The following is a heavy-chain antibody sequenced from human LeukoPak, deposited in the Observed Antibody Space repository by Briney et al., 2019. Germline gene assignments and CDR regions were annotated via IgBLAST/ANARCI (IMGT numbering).Heavy chain of an antibody. CDR2: ISGSGGST. D-gene: IGHD6-13*01. Sequence: GGSLRLSCAASGFTFSSYSMNWVRQAPGKGLEWVSAISGSGGSTYYADSVKGRFTISRDNSKNTLYLQMNSLRAEDTAVYYCAKGLEGIAAADLQHWGQGTLVTVSS. J-gene: IGHJ1*01. V-gene: IGHV3-23*01. CDR1: GFTFSSYS. CDR3: AKGLEGIAAADLQH.